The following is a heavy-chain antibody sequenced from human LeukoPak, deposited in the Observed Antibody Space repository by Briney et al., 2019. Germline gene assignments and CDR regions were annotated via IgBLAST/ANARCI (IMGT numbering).Heavy chain of an antibody. CDR1: GFTFSSYG. CDR2: IRYDGSNK. J-gene: IGHJ6*03. V-gene: IGHV3-30*02. D-gene: IGHD2-2*01. CDR3: AKVAVVFVYYYYMDV. Sequence: PGGSLRLSCAASGFTFSSYGMHWVRQAPGKGLEWVAFIRYDGSNKYYADSVKGRFTISRDNSKNTLYLQMNSLRAEDTAVYYCAKVAVVFVYYYYMDVWGKGTTVTVSS.